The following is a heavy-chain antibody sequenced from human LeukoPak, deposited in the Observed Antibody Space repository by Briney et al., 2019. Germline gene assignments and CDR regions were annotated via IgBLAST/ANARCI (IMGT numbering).Heavy chain of an antibody. CDR2: ISYDGSNE. V-gene: IGHV3-30*03. Sequence: GGSLGLSCAASGFTFSNYGMHWVRQAPGKGLEWVAVISYDGSNEYYADSVKGRFTISRDNSKNTLYLQMNSLRAEDTAVYYCARGFVSVAGLPYWGQGTLVTVSS. CDR1: GFTFSNYG. CDR3: ARGFVSVAGLPY. J-gene: IGHJ4*02. D-gene: IGHD6-19*01.